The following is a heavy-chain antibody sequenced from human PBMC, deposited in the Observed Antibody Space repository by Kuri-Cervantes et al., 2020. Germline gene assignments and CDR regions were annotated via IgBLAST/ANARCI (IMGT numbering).Heavy chain of an antibody. Sequence: ASVKVSCKASGYTFTSYDINWVRQATGQGLEWMGWMNPNSGNTGYAQKFQGRVTMTRNTSISTAYMELSSLRSEDTAVYYCARGSYRFRIVGATEAFDIWGQGTMVTVSS. CDR2: MNPNSGNT. J-gene: IGHJ3*02. D-gene: IGHD1-26*01. CDR1: GYTFTSYD. V-gene: IGHV1-8*02. CDR3: ARGSYRFRIVGATEAFDI.